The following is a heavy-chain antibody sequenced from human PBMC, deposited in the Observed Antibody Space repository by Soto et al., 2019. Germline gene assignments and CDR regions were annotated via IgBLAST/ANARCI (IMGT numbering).Heavy chain of an antibody. D-gene: IGHD3-22*01. CDR3: ARDNYYDSSGYYHDYYYYGMDV. Sequence: GGSLRLSCAASGFTFSDYYMSWIRQAPGKGLEWVSYISSSSSYTNYADSVKGRFTISRDNAKNSLYLQMNSLRAEDTAVYYCARDNYYDSSGYYHDYYYYGMDVWGQGTTVTVS. V-gene: IGHV3-11*06. CDR1: GFTFSDYY. CDR2: ISSSSSYT. J-gene: IGHJ6*02.